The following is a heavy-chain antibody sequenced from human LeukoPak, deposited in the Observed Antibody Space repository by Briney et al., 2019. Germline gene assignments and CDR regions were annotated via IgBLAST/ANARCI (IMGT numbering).Heavy chain of an antibody. CDR3: ATDMIVVVITTNYFDY. J-gene: IGHJ4*02. D-gene: IGHD3-22*01. CDR2: ISGSGGST. V-gene: IGHV3-23*01. CDR1: GFTFSSYG. Sequence: GGSLRLSCAASGFTFSSYGMSWVRQAPGKGLEWVSAISGSGGSTYYADFVKGRFTISRDNSKNTLYLQMNSLRAEDTAVYYCATDMIVVVITTNYFDYWGQGTLVTVSS.